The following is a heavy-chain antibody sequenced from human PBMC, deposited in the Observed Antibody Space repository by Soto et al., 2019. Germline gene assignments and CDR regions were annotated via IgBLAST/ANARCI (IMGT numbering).Heavy chain of an antibody. CDR3: ARGWGYDSNDYYYAY. V-gene: IGHV1-69*01. Sequence: QVQLVQSGAEVRKPGSSVKVSCKASGGTFSRHAISWVRQAPGQGLEWMGGIIPIFGTANHAQKFQGRVTIIADESTRTVYMELGSLRSEDTAMDYCARGWGYDSNDYYYAYWGQGTLVIVSS. D-gene: IGHD3-22*01. CDR1: GGTFSRHA. J-gene: IGHJ4*02. CDR2: IIPIFGTA.